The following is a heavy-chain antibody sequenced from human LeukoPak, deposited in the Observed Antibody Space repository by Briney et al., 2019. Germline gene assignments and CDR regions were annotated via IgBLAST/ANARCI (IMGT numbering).Heavy chain of an antibody. V-gene: IGHV3-15*07. J-gene: IGHJ4*02. D-gene: IGHD6-13*01. CDR2: IKKKRDGGTA. CDR1: GFTFNDAW. Sequence: GGSLRLSCAASGFTFNDAWMNWVRQAPGKGLEWVGRIKKKRDGGTADYAAPVKGRFTISRDDSKNMLYLQMNSLRAEDTAVYYCAKMYSSSWYYFDYWGQGTLVTVSS. CDR3: AKMYSSSWYYFDY.